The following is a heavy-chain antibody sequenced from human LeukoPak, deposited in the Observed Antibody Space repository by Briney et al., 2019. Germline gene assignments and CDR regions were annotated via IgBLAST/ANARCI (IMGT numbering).Heavy chain of an antibody. CDR3: ATTTTIASWFDP. CDR2: IYTSGST. D-gene: IGHD2-21*01. CDR1: GGSISGYY. V-gene: IGHV4-4*09. J-gene: IGHJ5*02. Sequence: PPETLSLTCSVSGGSISGYYWSWVRQPPGKGLEWVGYIYTSGSTNYNPSLKSRVTISVDTSKNQFSLKLSSVTAADTAVYYCATTTTIASWFDPWGQGTLVTVSS.